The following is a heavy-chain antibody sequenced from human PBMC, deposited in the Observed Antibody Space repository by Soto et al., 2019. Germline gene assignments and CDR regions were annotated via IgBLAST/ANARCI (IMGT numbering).Heavy chain of an antibody. CDR2: IYYSGST. V-gene: IGHV4-59*01. Sequence: QSLTCTVSGGSISSYYWSWIRQPPGKGLEWIGYIYYSGSTNYNPSLKSRVTISVDTSKNQFSLKLSSVTAADTAVYYCARDSLAAAGTGYYYYYGMDVWGQGTTVTVSS. CDR1: GGSISSYY. J-gene: IGHJ6*02. D-gene: IGHD6-13*01. CDR3: ARDSLAAAGTGYYYYYGMDV.